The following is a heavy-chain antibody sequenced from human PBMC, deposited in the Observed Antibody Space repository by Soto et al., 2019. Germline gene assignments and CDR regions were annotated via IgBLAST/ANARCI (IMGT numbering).Heavy chain of an antibody. CDR1: GESLSAYY. Sequence: SETLSLTCAVYGESLSAYYWTWIRQPPGKGLEWIGEINQSGSTNYNPSLKSRVTMSADTSKKHFSLKMTSVTAADTAVYYCARGTVYVPFLFTCLDVWGQGTTVTVSS. CDR2: INQSGST. J-gene: IGHJ6*02. CDR3: ARGTVYVPFLFTCLDV. V-gene: IGHV4-34*01. D-gene: IGHD3-10*02.